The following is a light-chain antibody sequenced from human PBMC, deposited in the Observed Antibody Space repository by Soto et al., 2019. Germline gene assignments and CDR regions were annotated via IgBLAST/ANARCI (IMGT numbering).Light chain of an antibody. CDR3: HQYSGSPRT. J-gene: IGKJ1*01. CDR1: QSISTDF. Sequence: EVVLTQSPGTLSLSPGERATRSCRASQSISTDFLAWYQHKPGQAPRLLIYGASTRATGIPDRFSGSGSGTDFTLTISRLEPEDFAVYYCHQYSGSPRTFGQGTKVEIK. CDR2: GAS. V-gene: IGKV3-20*01.